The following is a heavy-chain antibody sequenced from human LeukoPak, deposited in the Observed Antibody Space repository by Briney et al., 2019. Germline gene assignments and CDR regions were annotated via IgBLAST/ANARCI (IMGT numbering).Heavy chain of an antibody. CDR2: ISNSGSTI. V-gene: IGHV3-11*01. J-gene: IGHJ4*02. Sequence: GGSLRLSCAASGFTFSDYYMSWIRQAPGKGLEWVSYISNSGSTIYYADSVKGRFTISRDNAKNSLYLQMNSLRAEDTAVYYCARLVTVAGRYYFDYWGQGTLVTVSS. CDR3: ARLVTVAGRYYFDY. CDR1: GFTFSDYY. D-gene: IGHD6-19*01.